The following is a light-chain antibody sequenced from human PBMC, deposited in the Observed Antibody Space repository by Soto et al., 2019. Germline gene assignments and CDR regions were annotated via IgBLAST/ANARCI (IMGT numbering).Light chain of an antibody. Sequence: QSVLTQPPSVSGAPGQRVTISCTGSSSNIGAGFDVHWYHQIAGTAPKLLIYGNSNRPSGVPDRFSGSTSGNAASLTISGLQAGDEADYFCCSSAPESTYVFGTGTKVTVL. CDR3: CSSAPESTYV. CDR2: GNS. CDR1: SSNIGAGFD. V-gene: IGLV1-40*01. J-gene: IGLJ1*01.